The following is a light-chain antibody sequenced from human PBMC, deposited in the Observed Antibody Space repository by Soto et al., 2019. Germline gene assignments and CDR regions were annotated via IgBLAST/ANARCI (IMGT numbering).Light chain of an antibody. J-gene: IGKJ1*01. CDR3: QQYDSYSWT. V-gene: IGKV1-5*03. CDR1: QTINRW. Sequence: DLQMTQALSTLSASVGDRVTITCRASQTINRWLAWYQQKPGKAPKFLIYQASSLESGVPSRFSGSGFGTEFTLTISSLQPDDSATYYCQQYDSYSWTFGQGTKVEI. CDR2: QAS.